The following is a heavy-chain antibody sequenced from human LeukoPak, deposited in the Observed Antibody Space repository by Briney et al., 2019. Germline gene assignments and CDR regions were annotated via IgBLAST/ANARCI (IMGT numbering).Heavy chain of an antibody. D-gene: IGHD3-22*01. CDR3: ARDGYYYDSGGGDAFDI. J-gene: IGHJ3*02. V-gene: IGHV4-4*07. CDR2: IYTSGST. Sequence: SETLSLTCTVSGGSISSYYWSWIRQPAGKGLEWIGRIYTSGSTNYNPSLKSRVTMSVDTSKNQFSLKLSSVTAADTAVYYCARDGYYYDSGGGDAFDIWGQGTMVTVSS. CDR1: GGSISSYY.